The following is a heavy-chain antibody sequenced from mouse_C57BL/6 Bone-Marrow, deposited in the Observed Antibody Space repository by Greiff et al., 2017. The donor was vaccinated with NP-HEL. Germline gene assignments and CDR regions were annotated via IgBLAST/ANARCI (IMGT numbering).Heavy chain of an antibody. Sequence: QVQLQQPGAELVKPGASVKLSCKASGYTFTSYWMHWVKQRPGQGLEWIGMIHPNSGSTNYNEKFKSKAKLTVDKSSSTAYMQLSSLTSEDSAVYYCARKEGYSNYVGYWGQGTTLTVSS. CDR2: IHPNSGST. J-gene: IGHJ2*01. D-gene: IGHD2-5*01. CDR1: GYTFTSYW. V-gene: IGHV1-64*01. CDR3: ARKEGYSNYVGY.